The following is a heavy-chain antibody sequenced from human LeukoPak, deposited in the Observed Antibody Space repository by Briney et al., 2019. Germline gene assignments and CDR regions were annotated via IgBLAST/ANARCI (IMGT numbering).Heavy chain of an antibody. V-gene: IGHV1-46*01. D-gene: IGHD3-10*01. CDR2: INPSGGST. Sequence: ASVKVSCKASGYTFPSYFMHWVRQAPGQGLEWMGIINPSGGSTSYAQKFQGRVTMTRDTSTSTVYMELSSLRSEDTAVYYCARRAITQGFDYWGQGTLVTVSS. CDR1: GYTFPSYF. J-gene: IGHJ4*02. CDR3: ARRAITQGFDY.